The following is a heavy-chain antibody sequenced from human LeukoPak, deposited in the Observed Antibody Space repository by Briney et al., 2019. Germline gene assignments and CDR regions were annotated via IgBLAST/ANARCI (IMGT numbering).Heavy chain of an antibody. CDR1: GYTFTSYG. CDR2: ISAYNGNT. V-gene: IGHV1-18*01. D-gene: IGHD3-10*01. Sequence: EASVKVSCKASGYTFTSYGISWVRQAPGQGLEWMGWISAYNGNTNYAQKLQGRVTMTTDTSTSTAYMELRSLRSDDTAVYYCAREVAYGSGSYDYYYYYYMDVWGKGTTVTVSS. J-gene: IGHJ6*03. CDR3: AREVAYGSGSYDYYYYYYMDV.